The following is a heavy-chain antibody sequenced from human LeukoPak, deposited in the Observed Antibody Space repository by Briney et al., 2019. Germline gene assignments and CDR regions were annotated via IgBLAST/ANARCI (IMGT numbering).Heavy chain of an antibody. V-gene: IGHV4-39*07. CDR1: GGSISSSSYY. CDR3: ARRRVRSITGRAYFDY. J-gene: IGHJ4*02. D-gene: IGHD1-14*01. Sequence: SETLSLTCTVSGGSISSSSYYWGWIRQPPGKGLEWIGSIYYSGSTYYNPSLKSRVTISVDTSKNQFSLKLSSVTAADTAVYYCARRRVRSITGRAYFDYWGQGTLVTVSS. CDR2: IYYSGST.